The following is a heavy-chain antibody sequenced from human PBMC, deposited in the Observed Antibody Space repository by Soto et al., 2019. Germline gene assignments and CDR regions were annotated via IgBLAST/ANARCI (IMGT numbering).Heavy chain of an antibody. J-gene: IGHJ4*02. D-gene: IGHD6-6*01. Sequence: GESLKISCKGSGYSFLNYWIGWVRQMPGKDLEWIGIIYPDDSDTRYSPSFQGQVTISADKSISTAYLQWSSLKASDTAMYYCARHRVSYSSSSTFDNWGQGTLVTVSS. CDR1: GYSFLNYW. CDR2: IYPDDSDT. CDR3: ARHRVSYSSSSTFDN. V-gene: IGHV5-51*01.